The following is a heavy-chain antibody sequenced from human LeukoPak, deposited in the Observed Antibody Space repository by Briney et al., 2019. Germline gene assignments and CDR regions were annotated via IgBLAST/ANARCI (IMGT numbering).Heavy chain of an antibody. CDR2: ICTIGDT. CDR1: GFIFSNYD. CDR3: ARLGRSLRFFDGNNYAVDV. V-gene: IGHV3-13*04. D-gene: IGHD3-9*01. J-gene: IGHJ6*02. Sequence: GGSLRLSCVASGFIFSNYDMHWVRQATRKGLEWVSAICTIGDTFYPDSLKGRFNISRENAKNSLYLEMNNVRAGDTAVYYCARLGRSLRFFDGNNYAVDVWGPGTTVTVSS.